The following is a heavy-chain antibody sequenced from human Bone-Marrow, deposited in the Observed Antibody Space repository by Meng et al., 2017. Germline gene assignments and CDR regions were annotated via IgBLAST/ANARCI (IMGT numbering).Heavy chain of an antibody. D-gene: IGHD6-19*01. Sequence: GESLKISCAASGFTFSSHAISWVRQAPGKGLQWVSRISGNGDTTNFAAFVKGRFTISRDNSKSTVYMQMNSLRAEDTAVYYCARVPYSSGWYPSYYFDYWGQGTLVTVSS. CDR2: ISGNGDTT. CDR1: GFTFSSHA. V-gene: IGHV3-23*01. J-gene: IGHJ4*02. CDR3: ARVPYSSGWYPSYYFDY.